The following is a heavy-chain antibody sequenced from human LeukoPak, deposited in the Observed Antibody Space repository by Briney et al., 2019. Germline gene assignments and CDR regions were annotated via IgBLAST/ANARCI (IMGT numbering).Heavy chain of an antibody. J-gene: IGHJ4*02. CDR3: ARGPPGGDYTSPYFDY. CDR2: ISAYNGNT. CDR1: GYIFTSYG. V-gene: IGHV1-18*01. D-gene: IGHD4-17*01. Sequence: GASVKVSCKASGYIFTSYGISWVRQAPGQGLEWMGWISAYNGNTNYAQKLQGRVTMTTDTSTSTAYMELRSLRSDDTAVYYCARGPPGGDYTSPYFDYWGQGTLVTVSS.